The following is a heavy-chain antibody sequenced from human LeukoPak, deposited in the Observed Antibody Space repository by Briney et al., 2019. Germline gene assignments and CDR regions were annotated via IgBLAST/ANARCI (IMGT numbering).Heavy chain of an antibody. V-gene: IGHV3-30*18. CDR3: AKDSYYYDSSGSPGDY. CDR1: GFTFSSYG. D-gene: IGHD3-22*01. Sequence: GGSLRLSCAASGFTFSSYGMHSVRQAPGKGLEWVAVISYDGSNKYYADSVKARFTISTDNSKNTPYLQMNSLRADDTAGYHCAKDSYYYDSSGSPGDYWGQGTLVTVSS. CDR2: ISYDGSNK. J-gene: IGHJ4*02.